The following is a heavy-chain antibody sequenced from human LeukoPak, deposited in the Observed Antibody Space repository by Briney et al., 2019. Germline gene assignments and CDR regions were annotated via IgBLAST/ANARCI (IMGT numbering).Heavy chain of an antibody. Sequence: GSLRLSSTASGFTFGDYAMSWVRQAPGKGLEWVGFIRSKAYGGTTEYAASVKGRFTISRDDSKSIAYLQMNSLKTEDTAVYYCTRERCFDSDWFDPWGQGTLVTVSS. J-gene: IGHJ5*02. CDR3: TRERCFDSDWFDP. D-gene: IGHD3-9*01. CDR2: IRSKAYGGTT. V-gene: IGHV3-49*04. CDR1: GFTFGDYA.